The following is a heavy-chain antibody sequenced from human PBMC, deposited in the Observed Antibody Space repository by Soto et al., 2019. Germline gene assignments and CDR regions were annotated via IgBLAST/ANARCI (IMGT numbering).Heavy chain of an antibody. CDR3: ARDLFATDYGGSPEFFS. V-gene: IGHV3-53*01. Sequence: GGSLRLSCAASGFIVSKNYINWVRQAPGGGLEWVSVIHSDGVTYYADSVKGRFTVSRDNSKNTLYLQMNSLRAEDTAVYYCARDLFATDYGGSPEFFSWGQGTLVTFSS. D-gene: IGHD4-17*01. CDR1: GFIVSKNY. J-gene: IGHJ4*02. CDR2: IHSDGVT.